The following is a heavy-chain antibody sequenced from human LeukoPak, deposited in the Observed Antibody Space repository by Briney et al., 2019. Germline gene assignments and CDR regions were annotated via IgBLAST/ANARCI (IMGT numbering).Heavy chain of an antibody. V-gene: IGHV4-4*07. CDR2: IYTSGST. CDR1: GGHLRSYY. Sequence: SETLPLIRSVSGGHLRSYYWSWIRPPAGKGLEWIGRIYTSGSTNYNPSLKSRVTVSVDTSKSPFSLKLSSVTAADTAVYYCARVRYYYDSSGYGPYFDYWGQGTLVTVSS. D-gene: IGHD3-22*01. CDR3: ARVRYYYDSSGYGPYFDY. J-gene: IGHJ4*02.